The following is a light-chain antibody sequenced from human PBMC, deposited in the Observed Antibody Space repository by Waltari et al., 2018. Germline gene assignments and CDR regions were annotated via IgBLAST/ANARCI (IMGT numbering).Light chain of an antibody. J-gene: IGKJ4*01. CDR1: QSISTY. CDR2: SAS. V-gene: IGKV1-39*01. CDR3: QQSYRSPQT. Sequence: DIQMTQSPSSVPASVGDRVTITCRASQSISTYLHWYQQKPGNPHKLLIHSASTLQSGVPLRFSGTGSGTDFTLTISSLQPEDFASYYCQQSYRSPQTFGGGTKVEIK.